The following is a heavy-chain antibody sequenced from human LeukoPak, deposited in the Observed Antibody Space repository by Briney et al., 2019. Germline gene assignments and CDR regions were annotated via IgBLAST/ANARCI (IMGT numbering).Heavy chain of an antibody. CDR1: GFTFSSNA. Sequence: GGSLRLSCAASGFTFSSNAMSWVRQAPGKGLEWVSDISGSGGSTYYADPVKGRFTISRDNAKNSLYLQMNSLRAEDTAIYYCTRVGYIDEGIDYWGQGTLVTVSS. D-gene: IGHD5-24*01. J-gene: IGHJ4*02. CDR3: TRVGYIDEGIDY. CDR2: ISGSGGST. V-gene: IGHV3-23*01.